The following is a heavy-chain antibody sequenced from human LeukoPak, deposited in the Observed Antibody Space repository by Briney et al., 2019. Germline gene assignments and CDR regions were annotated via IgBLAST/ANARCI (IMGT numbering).Heavy chain of an antibody. D-gene: IGHD3-22*01. V-gene: IGHV3-15*01. J-gene: IGHJ4*02. CDR1: GFTFSNAW. CDR2: IKSKTDGGTT. CDR3: TTAGYYDSSGYHDY. Sequence: GGSLRLSCAASGFTFSNAWMSWVRQAPGKGLEWVGRIKSKTDGGTTDYAAPVKGRFTISRDDSKNTLFLQMNSLKTEDTAVYYCTTAGYYDSSGYHDYWGQGTLVTVSS.